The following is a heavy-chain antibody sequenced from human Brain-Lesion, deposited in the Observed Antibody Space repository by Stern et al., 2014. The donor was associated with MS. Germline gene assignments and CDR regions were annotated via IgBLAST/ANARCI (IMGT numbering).Heavy chain of an antibody. CDR3: GADVSYQGSGEIDF. CDR2: IKFNAAET. CDR1: GFTFNNDW. D-gene: IGHD3-10*01. Sequence: EVQLVESGGGLVKPGGSLRLSCAVSGFTFNNDWMSWVRQAPGKGLEWISRIKFNAAETDYAAPVKGIFIISRDDSKTTLFLQMNGLITEDTAVYFCGADVSYQGSGEIDFWGQGTLVTVSS. J-gene: IGHJ4*02. V-gene: IGHV3-15*01.